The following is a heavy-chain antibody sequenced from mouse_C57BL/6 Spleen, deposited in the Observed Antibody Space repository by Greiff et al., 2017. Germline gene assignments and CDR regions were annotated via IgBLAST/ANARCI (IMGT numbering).Heavy chain of an antibody. D-gene: IGHD6-2*01. J-gene: IGHJ2*01. CDR2: IRNKANGYTT. V-gene: IGHV7-3*01. Sequence: EVKLVESGGGLVQPGGSLSLSCAASGFTFTDYYMSWVRQPPGKALEWLGFIRNKANGYTTEYSASVKGRFTISRDNSQSILYLQMNALRAEDSATYYCARSRYLYYFGYWGQGTTLTVSS. CDR3: ARSRYLYYFGY. CDR1: GFTFTDYY.